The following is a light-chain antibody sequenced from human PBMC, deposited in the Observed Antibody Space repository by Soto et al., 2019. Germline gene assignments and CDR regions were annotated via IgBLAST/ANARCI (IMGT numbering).Light chain of an antibody. J-gene: IGLJ1*01. V-gene: IGLV2-14*03. CDR2: DVT. CDR1: SSDVGGFDY. CDR3: SSYTSASALYV. Sequence: ALTQPASVSGSPGQSITISCTGTSSDVGGFDYVAWYQQHLGQAPKLIIYDVTVRPSGVSNRFSGSKSGNTASLAISGLQTEDEAHYYCSSYTSASALYVFGTGTKVTVL.